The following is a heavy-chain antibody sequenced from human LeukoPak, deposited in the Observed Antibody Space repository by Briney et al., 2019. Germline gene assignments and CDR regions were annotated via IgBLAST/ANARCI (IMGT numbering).Heavy chain of an antibody. CDR3: ARGGDLGTVTNY. J-gene: IGHJ4*02. D-gene: IGHD4-17*01. V-gene: IGHV1-69*13. CDR1: GGTLSSYA. CDR2: IIPIIGTA. Sequence: SVKVSCKASGGTLSSYAISWVRQAPGQGLEWMGGIIPIIGTANYAQKFQGRVTITADESTSTVYMELSSLRSEDTAVYYCARGGDLGTVTNYWGQGTLVTVSS.